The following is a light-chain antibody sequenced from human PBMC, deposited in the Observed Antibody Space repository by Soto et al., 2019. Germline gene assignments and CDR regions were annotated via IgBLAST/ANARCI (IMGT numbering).Light chain of an antibody. CDR1: SSHVGSNP. Sequence: QSVLTQPPSASGTPGQRVTISCSGSSSHVGSNPVDWYQQIPGKAPKVLIYSVNQRPAGVPDRFSGSKSGTSASLAINGLQSEDVSNYYCAAWDDSLNALVFGGGTKLTVL. CDR3: AAWDDSLNALV. V-gene: IGLV1-44*01. J-gene: IGLJ2*01. CDR2: SVN.